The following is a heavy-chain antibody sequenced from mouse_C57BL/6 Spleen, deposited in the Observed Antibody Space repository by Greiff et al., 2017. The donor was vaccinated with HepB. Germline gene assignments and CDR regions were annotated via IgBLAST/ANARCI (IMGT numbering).Heavy chain of an antibody. CDR2: INPSNGGT. D-gene: IGHD2-1*01. Sequence: QVQLQQSGTELVKPGASVKLSCKASGYTFTSYWMHWVKQRPGQGLEWIGNINPSNGGTNYNEKFKSKATLTVDKSSSTAYMQLSSLTSEDSAVYYCARDGYGNYWFAYWGQGTLVTVSA. J-gene: IGHJ3*01. V-gene: IGHV1-53*01. CDR3: ARDGYGNYWFAY. CDR1: GYTFTSYW.